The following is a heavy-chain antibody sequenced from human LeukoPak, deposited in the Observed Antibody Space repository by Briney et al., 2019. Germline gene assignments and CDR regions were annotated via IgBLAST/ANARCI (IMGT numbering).Heavy chain of an antibody. CDR3: ARGTGYCSGGSCYAGTFDY. V-gene: IGHV3-30*04. CDR1: GFTFSSYS. J-gene: IGHJ4*02. D-gene: IGHD2-15*01. CDR2: ISYDGSNN. Sequence: GGSLRLSCVASGFTFSSYSMHWVRQAPGKGLEWVAVISYDGSNNYYADTVKGRFTIVRDKFKNTLYLQNNSLRAEDTAVYYCARGTGYCSGGSCYAGTFDYWGQGTLVTVSS.